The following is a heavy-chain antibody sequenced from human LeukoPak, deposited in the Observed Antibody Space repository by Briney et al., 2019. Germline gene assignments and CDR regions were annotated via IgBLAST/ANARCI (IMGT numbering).Heavy chain of an antibody. J-gene: IGHJ4*02. CDR1: GFTFSSYE. CDR2: ISSSGSTI. V-gene: IGHV3-48*03. D-gene: IGHD3-10*01. CDR3: AKASSGSYPHFDY. Sequence: GGSLRLSCAASGFTFSSYEMNWVRQAPGKGLEWVSYISSSGSTIYYADSVKGRFTISRDNSKNTLYLQMNSLKAEDTAVYYCAKASSGSYPHFDYWGQGTLVTVSS.